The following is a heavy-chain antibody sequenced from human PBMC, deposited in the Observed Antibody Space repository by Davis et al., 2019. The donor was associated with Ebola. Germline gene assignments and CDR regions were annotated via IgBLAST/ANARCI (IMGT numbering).Heavy chain of an antibody. V-gene: IGHV3-30-3*01. CDR1: GFTFSSYA. D-gene: IGHD3-3*01. J-gene: IGHJ4*02. CDR3: AREWFLYFDY. Sequence: GGSLRLSCAASGFTFSSYAMHWVRQAPGKGLEWVAVISYDGSNKYYADSVKGRFTISRDNSKNTLYLQMNSLRAEDTAVYYCAREWFLYFDYWGQGTLVTVSS. CDR2: ISYDGSNK.